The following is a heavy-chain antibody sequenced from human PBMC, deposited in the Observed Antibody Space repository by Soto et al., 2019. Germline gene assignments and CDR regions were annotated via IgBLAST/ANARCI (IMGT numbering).Heavy chain of an antibody. CDR2: IKSKSDGGTT. J-gene: IGHJ4*02. D-gene: IGHD2-15*01. CDR1: GFSFINGW. CDR3: TTESTQRFCDGGPCYTLQTKIHDS. Sequence: EVQLVESGGGLVKPGGSLRLSCAASGFSFINGWMSWVRQAPGKGLEWVGRIKSKSDGGTTDFSAPVKGRFTISRDDSKDSLYLQMNSLKTEDTAVYYCTTESTQRFCDGGPCYTLQTKIHDSWGQGTLVTVSS. V-gene: IGHV3-15*01.